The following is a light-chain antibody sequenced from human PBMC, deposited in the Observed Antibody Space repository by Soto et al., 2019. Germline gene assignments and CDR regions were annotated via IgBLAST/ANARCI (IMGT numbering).Light chain of an antibody. V-gene: IGKV1-5*03. CDR2: KAS. Sequence: DIRMTQYPSTLSVSVGDRVTITCRASQTISSWLAWYQQKKGKAPKLLIYKASTLKSGVPSRLRGSGYGTELTITISSMQTDDFETYYCQHYNSYPEAFGHGTKVDIK. CDR3: QHYNSYPEA. CDR1: QTISSW. J-gene: IGKJ1*01.